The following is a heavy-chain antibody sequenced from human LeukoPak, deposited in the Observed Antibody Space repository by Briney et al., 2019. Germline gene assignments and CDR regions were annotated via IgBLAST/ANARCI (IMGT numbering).Heavy chain of an antibody. V-gene: IGHV4-59*11. CDR1: GGSISSHY. CDR2: IYYSGST. D-gene: IGHD2-2*01. Sequence: SVTLSLTCTGAGGSISSHYWSWIRQPPWKGLEWIGYIYYSGSTNYNPSLKSRVTISVDTSKNPFSLRLSSVTAADTAVYYCARGTSCCGFDYWGQGTLVTVSS. CDR3: ARGTSCCGFDY. J-gene: IGHJ4*02.